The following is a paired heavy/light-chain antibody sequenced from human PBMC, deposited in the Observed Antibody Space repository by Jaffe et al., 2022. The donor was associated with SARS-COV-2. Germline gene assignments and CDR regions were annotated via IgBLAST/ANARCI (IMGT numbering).Heavy chain of an antibody. CDR1: GFTFKDAW. D-gene: IGHD5-18*01. V-gene: IGHV3-15*01. CDR3: TTRARRYTYGYFDY. CDR2: VKSKTDAGTA. Sequence: EVHLVESGGGLVKPGGSLRLSCAASGFTFKDAWMTWVRQAPGKGLEWVGHVKSKTDAGTADYAAPVKGRFTISRDDSRSTLYLQVNSLKTEDTAVYYCTTRARRYTYGYFDYWGQGTLVTVYS. J-gene: IGHJ4*02.
Light chain of an antibody. CDR1: SSDVGASKF. CDR3: CSYAGSYVV. V-gene: IGLV2-11*01. Sequence: QSALTQPRSVSGSRGQSVAISCTGTSSDVGASKFVSWYQQHPGKAPKLMIYDVNSRPSGVPDRFSGSKSGNTASLTISGLQAEDEADYYCCSYAGSYVVFGGGTTLTVL. CDR2: DVN. J-gene: IGLJ2*01.